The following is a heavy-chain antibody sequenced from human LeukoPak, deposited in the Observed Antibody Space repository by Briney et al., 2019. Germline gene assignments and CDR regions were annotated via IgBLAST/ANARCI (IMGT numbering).Heavy chain of an antibody. CDR2: INGGGGST. CDR1: GFTFSSSA. Sequence: GWSLRLSCAASGFTFSSSAMSWVRQAPGKGLEWVSAINGGGGSTYYAGPVKGRFTISRDNSRNTLYLQMNSLRAEDTALYFCAKDRQLPKEPIDYWGQGTLVTVSS. J-gene: IGHJ4*02. V-gene: IGHV3-23*01. D-gene: IGHD1-14*01. CDR3: AKDRQLPKEPIDY.